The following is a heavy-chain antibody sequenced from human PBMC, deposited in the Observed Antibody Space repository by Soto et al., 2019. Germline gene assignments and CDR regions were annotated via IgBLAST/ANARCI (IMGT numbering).Heavy chain of an antibody. D-gene: IGHD6-13*01. V-gene: IGHV2-5*02. CDR2: IYGDDDK. CDR1: GFSLTTSGVG. Sequence: QITLKESGPTQVKPTQTLTLTCTFSGFSLTTSGVGVGWIRQPPGKALEWLALIYGDDDKRYRPSLKSRLTSTKDTSKNQVVGIMTNMDPVDTATYYCAHRRTVAGNRGAFDIWGQGTMVTVSS. J-gene: IGHJ3*02. CDR3: AHRRTVAGNRGAFDI.